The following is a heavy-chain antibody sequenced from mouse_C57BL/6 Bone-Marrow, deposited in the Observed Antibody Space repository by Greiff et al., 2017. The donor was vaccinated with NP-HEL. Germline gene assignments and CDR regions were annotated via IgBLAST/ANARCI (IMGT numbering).Heavy chain of an antibody. Sequence: VQLQQSGPELVKPGASVKISCKASGYSFTGYYMNWVKQSPEKSLEWIGEINPSTGGTTYNQKFKAKATLTVDKSSSTAYMQLKSLTSEDSAVYYCARVNWDLFFAYWGQGTLVTVSA. CDR1: GYSFTGYY. V-gene: IGHV1-42*01. CDR3: ARVNWDLFFAY. J-gene: IGHJ3*01. CDR2: INPSTGGT. D-gene: IGHD4-1*01.